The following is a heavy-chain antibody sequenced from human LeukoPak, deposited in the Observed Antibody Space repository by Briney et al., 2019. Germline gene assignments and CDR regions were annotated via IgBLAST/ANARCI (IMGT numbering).Heavy chain of an antibody. D-gene: IGHD2-2*01. V-gene: IGHV3-30-3*01. J-gene: IGHJ4*02. CDR1: GFTFSSYA. CDR3: ARMYQLLYSDY. CDR2: ISYDGSNQ. Sequence: PGGSLRLSCAASGFTFSSYAMHWVRQAPGKGLEWVAVISYDGSNQYYADSVKGRFTISRDNSKNTLYLQMNSLRAEDTAVYYCARMYQLLYSDYWGQGTLVTVSS.